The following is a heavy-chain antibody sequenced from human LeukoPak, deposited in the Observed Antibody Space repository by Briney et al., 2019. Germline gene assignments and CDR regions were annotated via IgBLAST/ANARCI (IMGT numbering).Heavy chain of an antibody. CDR1: GFTFSSYA. J-gene: IGHJ4*02. CDR2: ISYDGSNK. V-gene: IGHV3-30-3*01. CDR3: ARDYYDSSGSFDY. D-gene: IGHD3-22*01. Sequence: PGGSLRLSCAASGFTFSSYAMHWVRQAPGKGLEWVAVISYDGSNKYYADSVKGRFTISRDNSKNTLYLQMNSLRAEDTAVYYCARDYYDSSGSFDYWGQGTLATVSS.